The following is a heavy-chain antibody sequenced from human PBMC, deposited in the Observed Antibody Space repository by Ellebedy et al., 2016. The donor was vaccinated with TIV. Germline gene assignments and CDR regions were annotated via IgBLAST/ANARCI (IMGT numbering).Heavy chain of an antibody. J-gene: IGHJ4*02. CDR1: GFTFSSYG. Sequence: GESLKISCAASGFTFSSYGMHWVRQAPGKGLEWVSVISSGGTTYYADSVKGGFSVSRDNANNTMYLQMNSLRAEDTAIYYCARRYTSGWAPFHYWGQGTLVTVSS. D-gene: IGHD6-19*01. CDR2: ISSGGTT. CDR3: ARRYTSGWAPFHY. V-gene: IGHV3-NL1*01.